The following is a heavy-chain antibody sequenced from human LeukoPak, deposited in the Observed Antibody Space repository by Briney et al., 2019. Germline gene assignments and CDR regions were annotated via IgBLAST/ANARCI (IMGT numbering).Heavy chain of an antibody. Sequence: ASVKVSCTASGYTFTGYYMHWVRQAPGQGLEWMGWINPNSGGTNYAQKFQGRVTMTRDTSISTAYMELSRLRSDDTAVYYCASYPEFCSSTSCSDWFDPWGQGTLVTVSS. D-gene: IGHD2-2*01. V-gene: IGHV1-2*02. J-gene: IGHJ5*02. CDR3: ASYPEFCSSTSCSDWFDP. CDR1: GYTFTGYY. CDR2: INPNSGGT.